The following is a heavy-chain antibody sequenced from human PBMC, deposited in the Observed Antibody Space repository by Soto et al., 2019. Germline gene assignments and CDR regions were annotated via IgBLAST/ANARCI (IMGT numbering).Heavy chain of an antibody. V-gene: IGHV4-59*01. D-gene: IGHD2-15*01. CDR3: AREVCSGGSCYAAFDI. Sequence: PSETLSLTCTVSGGSIGGYYWSWIRQPPGKGLEWIGYIYYSGSTNYNPSLKSRVTISVDTSKNQFSLKLSSVTAADTAVYYCAREVCSGGSCYAAFDIWGQGTMVTVSS. J-gene: IGHJ3*02. CDR2: IYYSGST. CDR1: GGSIGGYY.